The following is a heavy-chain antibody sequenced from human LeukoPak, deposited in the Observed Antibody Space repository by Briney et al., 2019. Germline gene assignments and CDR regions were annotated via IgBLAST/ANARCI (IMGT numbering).Heavy chain of an antibody. CDR3: ARDRGSSGWYEFDY. J-gene: IGHJ4*02. Sequence: GGSLRLSCAASGFTSSSYWMSWVRQAPGKGVEGVANIKQDGSEKYYVDSVKGRFTTSRDNAKNSLYLQMNSLRAEDTAVYYCARDRGSSGWYEFDYWGQGTLVTVSS. CDR1: GFTSSSYW. D-gene: IGHD6-19*01. V-gene: IGHV3-7*01. CDR2: IKQDGSEK.